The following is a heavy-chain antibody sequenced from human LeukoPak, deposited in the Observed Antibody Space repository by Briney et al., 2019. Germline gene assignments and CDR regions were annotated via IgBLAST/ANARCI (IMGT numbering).Heavy chain of an antibody. CDR1: GYTFTRYG. CDR2: ISAYNGNT. Sequence: KVASKASGYTFTRYGITWVRPAPGQGLEWMGWISAYNGNTNYAQKFPGRLTVTTDTSTNTAYMELRSLRPDDTAVYYCARDFFHGHCSGLTCFLLDSWGQGSLVTVSS. J-gene: IGHJ4*02. CDR3: ARDFFHGHCSGLTCFLLDS. D-gene: IGHD2-15*01. V-gene: IGHV1-18*01.